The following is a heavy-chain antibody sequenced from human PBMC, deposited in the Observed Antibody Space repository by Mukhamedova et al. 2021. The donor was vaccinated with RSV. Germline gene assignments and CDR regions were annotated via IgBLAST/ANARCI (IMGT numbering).Heavy chain of an antibody. CDR3: AKDGVTMVRGSYYGRD. CDR2: ISYDGSNK. CDR1: TFSSYG. Sequence: TFSSYGMHWVRQAPGKGLEWVAVISYDGSNKYYADSVKGRFTISRDNSKNTLYLQMNSLRAEDTAVYYCAKDGVTMVRGSYYGRD. V-gene: IGHV3-30*18. J-gene: IGHJ6*01. D-gene: IGHD3-10*01.